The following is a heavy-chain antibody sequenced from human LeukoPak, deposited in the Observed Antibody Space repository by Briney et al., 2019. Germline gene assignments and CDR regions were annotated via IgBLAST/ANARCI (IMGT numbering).Heavy chain of an antibody. CDR3: ARRRGKWAVNGSAP. J-gene: IGHJ5*02. Sequence: SETLSLTCTVFGDSVSSSNYYWAWFRQPPGKGLDWIGSLYYDGRTYYSPSLESRVTVSVDTSKNQFALKLTSVTAADTAVYYCARRRGKWAVNGSAPWGRGTLVTVSS. CDR2: LYYDGRT. V-gene: IGHV4-39*01. D-gene: IGHD1-26*01. CDR1: GDSVSSSNYY.